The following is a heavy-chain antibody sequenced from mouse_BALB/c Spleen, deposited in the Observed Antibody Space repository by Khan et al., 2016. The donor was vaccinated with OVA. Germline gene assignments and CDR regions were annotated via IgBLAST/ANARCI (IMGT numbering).Heavy chain of an antibody. D-gene: IGHD1-1*01. CDR1: GYSFTGYF. CDR2: INPHIGET. J-gene: IGHJ2*01. Sequence: VQLKQSGPELVKPGASVKISCKASGYSFTGYFMNWVMQSHGKSLEWIGRINPHIGETFYNQKFKGKATLTVDEYSSTALMELRSLSSEDSAVDDCARKNGSDFDYWGQGTTLTVSS. CDR3: ARKNGSDFDY. V-gene: IGHV1-20*02.